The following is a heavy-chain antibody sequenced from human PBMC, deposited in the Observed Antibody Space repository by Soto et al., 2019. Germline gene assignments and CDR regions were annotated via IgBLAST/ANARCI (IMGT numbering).Heavy chain of an antibody. Sequence: SRALSLTCAISGGSVSNNSAAWNWIRQSPSRGLEWLGRTYYRSEWFNNYALSVKGRITINPDTSKNHFSLQLNPVTPEDTAVYYCARGGRLASACFHNWFDPWGQGTMVTVSS. D-gene: IGHD5-12*01. CDR3: ARGGRLASACFHNWFDP. CDR1: GGSVSNNSAA. V-gene: IGHV6-1*01. J-gene: IGHJ5*02. CDR2: TYYRSEWFN.